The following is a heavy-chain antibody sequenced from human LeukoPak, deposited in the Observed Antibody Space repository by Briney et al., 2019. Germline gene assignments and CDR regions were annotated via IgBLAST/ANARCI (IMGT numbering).Heavy chain of an antibody. Sequence: PGGSLRLSCAASGFTFSSYATSWVRQAPGKGLEWVSAISGSGGSTYYADSVKGRFTISKDSSKTMLYLQMNSLRAEDAAVYFCAKGSAAGRPYYFDYWGQGTLVTVSS. V-gene: IGHV3-23*01. D-gene: IGHD6-25*01. CDR2: ISGSGGST. J-gene: IGHJ4*02. CDR3: AKGSAAGRPYYFDY. CDR1: GFTFSSYA.